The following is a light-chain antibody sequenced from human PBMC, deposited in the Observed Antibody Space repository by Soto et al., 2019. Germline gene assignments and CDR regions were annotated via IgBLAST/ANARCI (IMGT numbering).Light chain of an antibody. Sequence: QPVLTQPPSASGTPGQRVTISCSGSSSNIGSNYVYWYQQLPGTAPKLLIYRNNQRPSGVPDRFSGSKSGTPASLAISGLRSEDEADYYCAAWDDSLSGAVFGGGTQLTVL. V-gene: IGLV1-47*01. CDR2: RNN. CDR3: AAWDDSLSGAV. CDR1: SSNIGSNY. J-gene: IGLJ7*01.